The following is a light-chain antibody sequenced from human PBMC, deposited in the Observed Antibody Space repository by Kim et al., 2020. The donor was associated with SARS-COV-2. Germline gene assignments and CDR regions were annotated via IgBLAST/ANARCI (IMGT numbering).Light chain of an antibody. J-gene: IGLJ1*01. CDR3: QSYDGNLSGYV. Sequence: RVTISCIGSSSNIGAGYDVHWYQQLPGTAPKLPIYGNLNRPSGVPDRFFGSKSGTSASLAIIGLQGDDEADYYCQSYDGNLSGYVFGTGTKVTVL. CDR2: GNL. V-gene: IGLV1-40*01. CDR1: SSNIGAGYD.